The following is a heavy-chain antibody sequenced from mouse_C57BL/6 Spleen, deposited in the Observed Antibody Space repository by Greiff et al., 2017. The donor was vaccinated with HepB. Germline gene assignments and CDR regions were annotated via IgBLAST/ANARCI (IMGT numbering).Heavy chain of an antibody. V-gene: IGHV1-15*01. CDR3: TGLYGNLGY. J-gene: IGHJ4*01. CDR2: IDPETGGT. CDR1: GYTFTDYE. D-gene: IGHD2-1*01. Sequence: VQLVESGAELVRPGASVTLSCKASGYTFTDYEMHWVKQTPVHGLEWIGAIDPETGGTAYNQKFKGKAILTADKSSSTAYMELRSLTSEDSAVYYCTGLYGNLGYWGQGTSVTVSS.